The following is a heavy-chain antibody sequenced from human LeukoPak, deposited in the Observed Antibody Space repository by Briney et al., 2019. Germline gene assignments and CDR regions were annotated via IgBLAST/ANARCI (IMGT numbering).Heavy chain of an antibody. CDR2: ISSSGSTI. D-gene: IGHD4-23*01. Sequence: PGGSLRLSCAASGFTFSSYEMNWVRQAPGKGLEWVSYISSSGSTIYYADSVKGRFTISRDNAKNSLYLQMNSLKTEDTAVYYCMCVYGGNSRYWGQGTLVTVSS. CDR1: GFTFSSYE. CDR3: MCVYGGNSRY. J-gene: IGHJ4*02. V-gene: IGHV3-48*03.